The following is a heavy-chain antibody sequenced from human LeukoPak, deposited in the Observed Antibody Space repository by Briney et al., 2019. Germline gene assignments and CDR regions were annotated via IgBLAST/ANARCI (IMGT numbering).Heavy chain of an antibody. D-gene: IGHD6-13*01. Sequence: GGSLRLSCAASGFTFQNFDMTWVRQAPGKGLEWVSSVSRSGAYAHYADSVRGRFTISRDNSNNTLFLQMNSLRGDDTAVYYCAKDRYSSSWDFDYWGQGTLVTVSS. CDR1: GFTFQNFD. J-gene: IGHJ4*02. CDR3: AKDRYSSSWDFDY. V-gene: IGHV3-23*01. CDR2: VSRSGAYA.